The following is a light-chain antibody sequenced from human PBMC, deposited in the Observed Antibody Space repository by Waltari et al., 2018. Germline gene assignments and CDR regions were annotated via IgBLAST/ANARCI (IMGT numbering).Light chain of an antibody. V-gene: IGLV3-21*02. Sequence: SYGLTQPPSVSVAPGQTASITCGGNKIGSEAVHWYQQKPGPAPVLVVRDDNDRPSGIPDRFSGSNSGSPATLAISRVEAGDEADYYCQVWDSSGPHPVVFGGGTKLTVL. CDR2: DDN. CDR3: QVWDSSGPHPVV. CDR1: KIGSEA. J-gene: IGLJ2*01.